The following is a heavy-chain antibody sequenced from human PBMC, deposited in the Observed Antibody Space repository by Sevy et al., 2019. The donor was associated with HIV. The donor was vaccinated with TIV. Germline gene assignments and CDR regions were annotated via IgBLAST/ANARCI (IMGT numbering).Heavy chain of an antibody. J-gene: IGHJ6*02. CDR1: GFTFSSYA. CDR3: ATRNNEYYDCWSGYFSYYGMDV. CDR2: ISGSGGSK. Sequence: GGSLRLSCAASGFTFSSYAMSWVRQAPGKGLEWVSAISGSGGSKYYADSVKGRFTISRDNSKNTLYLQMNSLRAEDTAVYYCATRNNEYYDCWSGYFSYYGMDVWGQGTTVTVSS. V-gene: IGHV3-23*01. D-gene: IGHD3-3*01.